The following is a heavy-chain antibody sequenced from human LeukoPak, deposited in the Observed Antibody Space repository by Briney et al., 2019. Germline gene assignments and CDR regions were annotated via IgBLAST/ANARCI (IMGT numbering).Heavy chain of an antibody. V-gene: IGHV1-2*02. J-gene: IGHJ6*03. CDR1: GYTFTSYG. CDR3: ARNYRFALDYYYMDV. Sequence: ASVKVSCKASGYTFTSYGISWVRQAPGQGLEWMGWINPNSGGTNYAQKFQGRVTMTRDTSISTAYMELSRLRSDDTAVYYCARNYRFALDYYYMDVWGKGTTVTISS. CDR2: INPNSGGT. D-gene: IGHD4-11*01.